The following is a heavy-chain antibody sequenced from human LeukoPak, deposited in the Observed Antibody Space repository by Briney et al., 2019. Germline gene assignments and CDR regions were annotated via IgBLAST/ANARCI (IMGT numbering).Heavy chain of an antibody. V-gene: IGHV3-48*04. J-gene: IGHJ4*02. Sequence: GGSLRLSCEVSGFSFTLYNMNWVRQAPGKGLEWLSYISSSTNTIYYADSVKGRFTISRDNAKNSLYLQMNGLGAEDTAVYYCARELKGYGYYFFDYWGPGTLVTVSS. CDR2: ISSSTNTI. CDR3: ARELKGYGYYFFDY. CDR1: GFSFTLYN. D-gene: IGHD3-16*01.